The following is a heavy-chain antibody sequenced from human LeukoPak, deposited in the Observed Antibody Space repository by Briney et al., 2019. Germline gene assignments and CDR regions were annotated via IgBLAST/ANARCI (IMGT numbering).Heavy chain of an antibody. CDR3: ARDATPYDFWSGYPNYYYYYYMDV. CDR2: ISSSSSTI. CDR1: GFTFSSYS. D-gene: IGHD3-3*01. Sequence: PGGSLRLSCAASGFTFSSYSMNWVRQAPGKGLEWVSYISSSSSTIYCADSVKGRFTISRDNAKNSLYLQMNSLRAEDTAVYYCARDATPYDFWSGYPNYYYYYYMDVWGKGTTVTVSS. V-gene: IGHV3-48*01. J-gene: IGHJ6*03.